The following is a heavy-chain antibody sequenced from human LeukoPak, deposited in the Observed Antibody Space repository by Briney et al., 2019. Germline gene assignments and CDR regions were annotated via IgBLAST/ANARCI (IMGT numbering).Heavy chain of an antibody. CDR1: GDSVSSNSAA. CDR2: TYYRSKWYN. V-gene: IGHV6-1*01. J-gene: IGHJ5*02. D-gene: IGHD3-10*01. Sequence: SRTLSLTCAISGDSVSSNSAAWNWIRQSPSRGLEWLGRTYYRSKWYNGYAVSVKSRITIKPDTSKNQFSLQLNSVTAADTAVYYCATYVSGTPNWFDPWGQGTLVTVSS. CDR3: ATYVSGTPNWFDP.